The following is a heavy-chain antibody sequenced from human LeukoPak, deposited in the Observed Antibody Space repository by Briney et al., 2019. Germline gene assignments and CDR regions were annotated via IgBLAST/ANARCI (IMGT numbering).Heavy chain of an antibody. Sequence: GGSLRLSCAASGFTVSSNYMSWVRQAPGKGLEWVSVIYSGGSTYYADSVKGRFTISRDNSKNTLYLQMNSLRAEDTAVYYCAKYYYGDYVSVAAFDIWGQGTMVTVSS. D-gene: IGHD4-17*01. J-gene: IGHJ3*02. CDR2: IYSGGST. CDR1: GFTVSSNY. V-gene: IGHV3-53*01. CDR3: AKYYYGDYVSVAAFDI.